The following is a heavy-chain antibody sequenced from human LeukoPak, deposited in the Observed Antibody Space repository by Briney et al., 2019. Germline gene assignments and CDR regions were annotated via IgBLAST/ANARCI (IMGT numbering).Heavy chain of an antibody. V-gene: IGHV4-39*06. Sequence: SETLSLTCTVSGDSISSSSYYWGWIRQPPGKGLEWIGSIYYSGSTDYIPSLKSRVTISLDTSKNQFTLKLSSVTAADTAVYYCARGDNWNRHTIDYWGQGTLVTVSS. CDR3: ARGDNWNRHTIDY. J-gene: IGHJ4*02. CDR1: GDSISSSSYY. D-gene: IGHD1-20*01. CDR2: IYYSGST.